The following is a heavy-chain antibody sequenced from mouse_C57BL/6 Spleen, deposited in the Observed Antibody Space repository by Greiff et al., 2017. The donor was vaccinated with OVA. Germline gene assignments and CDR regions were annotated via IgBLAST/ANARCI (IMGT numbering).Heavy chain of an antibody. CDR3: ARDDCYGDY. Sequence: EVKLVESGAELVKPGASVKLSCTASGFNITDYYMHWVKQRTEQGLEWIGRIDPEDGETKYAPKFQGKATITADTSSNTAYLQLSSLTSEDTAVYYCARDDCYGDYWGQGTTLTVSS. D-gene: IGHD1-1*01. CDR2: IDPEDGET. V-gene: IGHV14-2*01. J-gene: IGHJ2*01. CDR1: GFNITDYY.